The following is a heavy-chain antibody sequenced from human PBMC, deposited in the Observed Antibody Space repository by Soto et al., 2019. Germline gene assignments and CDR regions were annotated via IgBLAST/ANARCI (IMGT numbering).Heavy chain of an antibody. V-gene: IGHV1-46*01. Sequence: RASVKVSCKASGFIFTNFFMHWVRQAPGQGLEWMGIINPSGGSTSYAQKFQGRVTMTRDTSTSTVYMELSSLRSEDTAVYYCARDYAPVAGTHYYGMDVWGQGTTVTVSS. CDR3: ARDYAPVAGTHYYGMDV. CDR1: GFIFTNFF. D-gene: IGHD6-19*01. CDR2: INPSGGST. J-gene: IGHJ6*02.